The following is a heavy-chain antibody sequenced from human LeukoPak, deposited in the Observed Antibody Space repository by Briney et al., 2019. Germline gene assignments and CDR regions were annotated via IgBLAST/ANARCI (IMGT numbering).Heavy chain of an antibody. J-gene: IGHJ6*03. D-gene: IGHD2-2*02. CDR2: IKQDGSEK. CDR1: GFTFSSYW. V-gene: IGHV3-7*01. Sequence: GGSLRLSCAASGFTFSSYWMSWVRQAPGKGLEWVANIKQDGSEKYYVDSVKGRFTISRDNAKNSLYLQMNSLRAEDTAVYYCARAAVVPAAIPEDYYYYYYMDVWGKGTTVTVSS. CDR3: ARAAVVPAAIPEDYYYYYYMDV.